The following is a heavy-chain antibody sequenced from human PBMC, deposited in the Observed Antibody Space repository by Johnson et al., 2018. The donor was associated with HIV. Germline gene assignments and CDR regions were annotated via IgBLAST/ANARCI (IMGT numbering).Heavy chain of an antibody. CDR2: ISFDGSNK. Sequence: QVQLVESGGGVVQPGRSLRLSCAASGFTFNSYAMHWVRQAPGKGLEWVAVISFDGSNKYYADSVKGRFTISRDNSKNTLYLQMNSLRPEDTSVYYCARDKWNDADGACDIWGQGTMVTVSS. D-gene: IGHD1-20*01. CDR1: GFTFNSYA. J-gene: IGHJ3*02. V-gene: IGHV3-30*04. CDR3: ARDKWNDADGACDI.